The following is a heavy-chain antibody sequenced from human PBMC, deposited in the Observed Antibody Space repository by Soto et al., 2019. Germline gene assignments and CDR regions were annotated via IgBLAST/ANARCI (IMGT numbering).Heavy chain of an antibody. D-gene: IGHD1-26*01. CDR3: VRPYSGAYWGAFDI. J-gene: IGHJ3*02. Sequence: QVQLQESGPGLVKPSETLSLTCTVSDGSISSYYWSWIRQPPGKGLEWIGYIYYSGSSNYNPSLKRRVTMSLDTSKTRVSLKLRSVTAADTAVDYCVRPYSGAYWGAFDIWGQGTMVTVSS. CDR2: IYYSGSS. CDR1: DGSISSYY. V-gene: IGHV4-59*01.